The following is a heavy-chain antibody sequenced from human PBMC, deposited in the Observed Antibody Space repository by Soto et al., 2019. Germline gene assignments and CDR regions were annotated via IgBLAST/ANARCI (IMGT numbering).Heavy chain of an antibody. CDR2: MNPNSGNT. J-gene: IGHJ4*02. V-gene: IGHV1-8*01. CDR3: ARSVKSSPSLGGFLLKRTYYFDY. Sequence: VASVKVSCKASGYTFTSYDINWVRQATGQGLEWMGWMNPNSGNTGYAQKFQGRVTMTRNTSISTAYMELSSLRSEDTAVYYCARSVKSSPSLGGFLLKRTYYFDYWGQGTLVTVSS. CDR1: GYTFTSYD. D-gene: IGHD2-2*01.